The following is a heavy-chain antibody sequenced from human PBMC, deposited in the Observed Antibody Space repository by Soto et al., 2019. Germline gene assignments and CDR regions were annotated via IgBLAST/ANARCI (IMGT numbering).Heavy chain of an antibody. D-gene: IGHD3-3*01. CDR3: AKDLRTSWIFGNFDS. V-gene: IGHV3-9*01. Sequence: SLRLSCAASGFTFGDYAMHWVRQAPGKGLEWVSGIAFNSGNTAYADSVKGRFTISRDNAKNSLYLQMNSLRAEDTALYYCAKDLRTSWIFGNFDSWGQGTLVTVSS. CDR1: GFTFGDYA. CDR2: IAFNSGNT. J-gene: IGHJ4*02.